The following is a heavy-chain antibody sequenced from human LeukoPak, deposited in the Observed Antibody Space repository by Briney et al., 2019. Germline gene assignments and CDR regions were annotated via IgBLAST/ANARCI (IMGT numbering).Heavy chain of an antibody. D-gene: IGHD3-22*01. CDR3: ARGPPIQYYDGSGYYYFDY. J-gene: IGHJ4*02. CDR2: IYYSGST. V-gene: IGHV4-59*12. Sequence: SETLSLTCTVSGGSISSYYWSWIRQPPGKGLEWIGYIYYSGSTNYNPSLKSRVTISVDTSKNQFSLKLSSVTAADTAVYYCARGPPIQYYDGSGYYYFDYWGQGTLVTVSS. CDR1: GGSISSYY.